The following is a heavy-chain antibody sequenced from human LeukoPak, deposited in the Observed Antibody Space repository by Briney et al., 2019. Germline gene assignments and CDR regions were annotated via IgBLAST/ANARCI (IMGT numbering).Heavy chain of an antibody. J-gene: IGHJ4*02. V-gene: IGHV3-74*01. D-gene: IGHD1-7*01. CDR1: GLTFNFNTYW. CDR3: ASGTVGNYALDY. Sequence: PGGSLRLSCKASGLTFNFNTYWMHWVRQAPGKGLMWVSRVDGDGTDTVYTDSVKGRFTISRDNAKNSLYLQVDSLRVEDTAVYFCASGTVGNYALDYWGQGTLVTVSS. CDR2: VDGDGTDT.